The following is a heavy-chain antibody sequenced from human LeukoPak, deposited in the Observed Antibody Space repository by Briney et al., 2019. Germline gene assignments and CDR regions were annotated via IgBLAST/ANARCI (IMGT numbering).Heavy chain of an antibody. V-gene: IGHV1-18*01. D-gene: IGHD4-17*01. J-gene: IGHJ4*02. CDR2: ISAYNGNT. CDR3: ARGLDYGDYPLLR. Sequence: ASVKVSCKASGYTFTSYGISWVRQAPGQGLEWMGWISAYNGNTNYAQKLQGRVTMTADTSTSTPYMELRSLRSDDTAVYYCARGLDYGDYPLLRWGQGTLVSVSS. CDR1: GYTFTSYG.